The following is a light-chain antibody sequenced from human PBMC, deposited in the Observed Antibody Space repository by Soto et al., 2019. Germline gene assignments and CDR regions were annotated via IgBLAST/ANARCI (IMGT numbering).Light chain of an antibody. CDR1: QSVRSNY. J-gene: IGKJ2*01. CDR2: GAS. CDR3: QPYGGSPYT. V-gene: IGKV3-20*01. Sequence: EIVLTQSPGTLSLSPGERATLSCRASQSVRSNYLAWYQQKPGQAPRLLIYGASSRATCIPDTFSGTGSGTEFAHTISRLEPEDYAVYYCQPYGGSPYTFGQGTKLQIK.